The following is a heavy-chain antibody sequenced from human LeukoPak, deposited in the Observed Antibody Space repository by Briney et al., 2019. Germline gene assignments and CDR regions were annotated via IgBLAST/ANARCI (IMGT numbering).Heavy chain of an antibody. J-gene: IGHJ3*02. D-gene: IGHD6-25*01. CDR2: IGSRSTSI. Sequence: PGGSLRLSCAASGFTFTSHSMNWVRQAPEKGLEWVSSIGSRSTSIYYADSVKGRFTISRDNAKNSLYLQMNSLRAEDTAVYYCARESSESFDTWGQGTVVTVSS. V-gene: IGHV3-21*01. CDR3: ARESSESFDT. CDR1: GFTFTSHS.